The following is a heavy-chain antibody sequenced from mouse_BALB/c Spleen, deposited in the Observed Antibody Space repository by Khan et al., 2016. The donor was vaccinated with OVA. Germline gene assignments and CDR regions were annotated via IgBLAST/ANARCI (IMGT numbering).Heavy chain of an antibody. D-gene: IGHD2-14*01. J-gene: IGHJ3*01. CDR1: GYTFTSYT. CDR3: SREGAYYRNDSWFDY. Sequence: QVQLQQSGAELARPGASVKMSCKASGYTFTSYTMHWIKQSPGQGLEWIGYINPSGGYTNYNQKFKDKATLTADKSSTTAYMQLSSLTSDDTAVYYCSREGAYYRNDSWFDYWGQGTMVTVSA. V-gene: IGHV1-4*01. CDR2: INPSGGYT.